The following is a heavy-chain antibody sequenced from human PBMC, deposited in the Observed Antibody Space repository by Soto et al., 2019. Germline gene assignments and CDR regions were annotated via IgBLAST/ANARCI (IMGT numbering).Heavy chain of an antibody. CDR2: ISYDGSNK. Sequence: SLRLSCAASGFTFSSYGMHWVRQAPGKGLEWVAVISYDGSNKYYADSVKGRFTISRDNSKNTLYLQMNSLRAEDTAVYYCAKDHDWLRGYSYGLDYWGQGTLVTVSS. J-gene: IGHJ4*02. D-gene: IGHD5-18*01. V-gene: IGHV3-30*18. CDR3: AKDHDWLRGYSYGLDY. CDR1: GFTFSSYG.